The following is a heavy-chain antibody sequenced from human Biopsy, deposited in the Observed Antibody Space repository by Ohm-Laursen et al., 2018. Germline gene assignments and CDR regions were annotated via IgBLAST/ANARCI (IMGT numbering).Heavy chain of an antibody. D-gene: IGHD1-26*01. V-gene: IGHV1-18*01. Sequence: ASVKVSCKPSGYFFSSYGLNWVRQAPGQGLEWMGQISGYNGNTNYAQKFQGRVTMTIDSSASTAYLELRSLRSDDTAFYYCVRGTGSQYFDYWGQGTLVTVSS. CDR2: ISGYNGNT. J-gene: IGHJ4*02. CDR3: VRGTGSQYFDY. CDR1: GYFFSSYG.